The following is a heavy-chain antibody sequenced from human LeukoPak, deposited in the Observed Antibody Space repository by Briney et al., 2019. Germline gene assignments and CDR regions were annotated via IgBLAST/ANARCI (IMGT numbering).Heavy chain of an antibody. Sequence: ASVKVSRKASGYTFTSYAISWVRQAPGQGLEWMGWISGHNDDTNYAQRLQGRVTMTTDTSTSTAYMELRSLRSDDTAVYYCARAGYCSGGSCYPYYYYYYMDVWGKGTTVTVSS. CDR2: ISGHNDDT. J-gene: IGHJ6*03. CDR3: ARAGYCSGGSCYPYYYYYYMDV. D-gene: IGHD2-15*01. V-gene: IGHV1-18*01. CDR1: GYTFTSYA.